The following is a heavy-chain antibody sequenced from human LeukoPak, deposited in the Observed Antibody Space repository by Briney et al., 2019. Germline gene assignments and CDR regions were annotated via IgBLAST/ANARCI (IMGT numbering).Heavy chain of an antibody. CDR1: GFTLISYA. Sequence: SGGSLRLSCEPSGFTLISYAMSWVRPAPRKGLEWVSTINNTAYNTYYADSVKGRFTIYRDNSANTVSLQMNSLRAEDTALYYCAKHSGSYFIYYVDSWGQGTQVTVSS. V-gene: IGHV3-23*05. CDR2: INNTAYNT. CDR3: AKHSGSYFIYYVDS. J-gene: IGHJ4*02. D-gene: IGHD1-26*01.